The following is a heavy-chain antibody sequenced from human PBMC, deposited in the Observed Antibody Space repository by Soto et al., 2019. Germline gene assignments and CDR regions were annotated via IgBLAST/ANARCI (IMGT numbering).Heavy chain of an antibody. CDR2: IRSKAYGGTT. CDR3: TRGRWGCSGGSCYSGVYGMDV. CDR1: GFTFSSYA. V-gene: IGHV3-49*04. Sequence: GGSLRLSCAASGFTFSSYAMHWVRQAPGKGLEWVGFIRSKAYGGTTEYAASVKGRFTISRDDSKSIAYLQMNSLKTEDTAVYYCTRGRWGCSGGSCYSGVYGMDVWGQGTTVTVSS. J-gene: IGHJ6*02. D-gene: IGHD2-15*01.